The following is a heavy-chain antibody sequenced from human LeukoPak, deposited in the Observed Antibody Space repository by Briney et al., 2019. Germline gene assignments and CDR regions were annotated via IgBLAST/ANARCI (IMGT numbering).Heavy chain of an antibody. J-gene: IGHJ3*02. V-gene: IGHV3-23*01. Sequence: GGSLRLSCAASGFTFSSYAMSWVRQAPGKGLEWVSAISGSGSSTYYADSVKGRFTISRDNSQNMLFLQMNSLRAEDTAVYHRAKDRVYGSGSRDAFDIWGQGTMVTVSS. D-gene: IGHD3-10*01. CDR2: ISGSGSST. CDR3: AKDRVYGSGSRDAFDI. CDR1: GFTFSSYA.